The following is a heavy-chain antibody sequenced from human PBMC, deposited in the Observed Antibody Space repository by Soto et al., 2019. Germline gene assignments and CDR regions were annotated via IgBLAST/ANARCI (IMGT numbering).Heavy chain of an antibody. CDR1: GGSISSSNW. D-gene: IGHD3-22*01. CDR2: IYHSGST. V-gene: IGHV4-4*02. J-gene: IGHJ3*02. Sequence: QVQLQESGPGLVKPSGTLSLTCAVSGGSISSSNWWSWVRQPPGKGLEWIGEIYHSGSTNYNPSLKSRVTISVDKSKNQFSLKLSSVTAADTAVYYCASHYYDSSGYYFGAFDIWGQGTMVTVSS. CDR3: ASHYYDSSGYYFGAFDI.